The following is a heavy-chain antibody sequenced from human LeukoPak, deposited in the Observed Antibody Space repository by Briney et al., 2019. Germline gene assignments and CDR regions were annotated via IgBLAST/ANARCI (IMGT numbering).Heavy chain of an antibody. J-gene: IGHJ3*01. CDR1: GFTFSRYA. CDR3: AKDPAYYYDSSGYSGTFDF. V-gene: IGHV3-23*01. CDR2: ITGSGGST. Sequence: GGSLRLSCAACGFTFSRYAMSWVRQVPGKGLEWVSSITGSGGSTYYADSVKGRFTISRDNSKNTLYLQMNSLRAEDTAVYYCAKDPAYYYDSSGYSGTFDFWGQGTMVTFSS. D-gene: IGHD3-22*01.